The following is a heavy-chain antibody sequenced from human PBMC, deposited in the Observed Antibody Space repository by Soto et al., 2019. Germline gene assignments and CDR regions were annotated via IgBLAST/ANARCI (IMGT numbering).Heavy chain of an antibody. V-gene: IGHV3-33*01. J-gene: IGHJ4*02. Sequence: QVQLVESGGGVVQPGRSLRLSCAASGFTFSSYGMHWVRQAPGKGLEWVAVIWYDGSNKYYADSVKGRFTISRDNSKNTLYLQMNSLRAEDTVVYYCARDGYGSGSYYIDYWGQGTLVTVSS. CDR1: GFTFSSYG. CDR3: ARDGYGSGSYYIDY. CDR2: IWYDGSNK. D-gene: IGHD3-10*01.